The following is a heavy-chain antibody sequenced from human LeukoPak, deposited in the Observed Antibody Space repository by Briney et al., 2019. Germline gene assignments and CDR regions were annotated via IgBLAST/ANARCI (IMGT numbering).Heavy chain of an antibody. CDR2: IYSSGST. D-gene: IGHD2-8*01. CDR3: ARDLYAGVPNY. Sequence: PSETLSLTCTVSGGSISSYYWSRIRQPPGKGLEWIGYIYSSGSTNYNPSLKSRLTISVDASKNQFYLKLSSVTAADTAVYYCARDLYAGVPNYWGQGTLVTVSS. CDR1: GGSISSYY. V-gene: IGHV4-59*01. J-gene: IGHJ4*02.